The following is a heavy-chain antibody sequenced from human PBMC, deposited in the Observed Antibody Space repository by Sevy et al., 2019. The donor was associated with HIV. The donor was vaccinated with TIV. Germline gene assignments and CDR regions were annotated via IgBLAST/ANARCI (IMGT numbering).Heavy chain of an antibody. CDR2: ISGSGGST. Sequence: GGSPRLSCAASGFTFSSYAMSWVRQAPGKGLEWVSAISGSGGSTYYADSVKGRFTISRDNSKNTLYLQMNSLRAEDTAVYYCAKDMRVGELLGDYWGQGTLVTVSS. J-gene: IGHJ4*02. V-gene: IGHV3-23*01. CDR3: AKDMRVGELLGDY. CDR1: GFTFSSYA. D-gene: IGHD3-10*01.